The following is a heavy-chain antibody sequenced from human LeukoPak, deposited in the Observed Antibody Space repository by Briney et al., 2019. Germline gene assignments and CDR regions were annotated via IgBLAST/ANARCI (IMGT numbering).Heavy chain of an antibody. D-gene: IGHD2-2*01. CDR1: GFTFSSYA. CDR2: ISYDGSNK. V-gene: IGHV3-30-3*01. Sequence: PGRSLRLSCAASGFTFSSYAMHWVRQAPGKGLEWVAVISYDGSNKYYADSVKGRFTISRDNSKNTLYLQMNSLRAEDTAVYYCAKDPIYCSSTTCYQEYWGQGTLVTVSS. CDR3: AKDPIYCSSTTCYQEY. J-gene: IGHJ4*02.